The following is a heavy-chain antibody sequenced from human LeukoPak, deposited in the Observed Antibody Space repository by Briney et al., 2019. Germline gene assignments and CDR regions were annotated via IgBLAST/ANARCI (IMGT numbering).Heavy chain of an antibody. D-gene: IGHD2-2*01. Sequence: GGSLRLSCAASGFTFGTYWMTWVRQAPGKGLEWVANINQAGTEKYFVDSVKGRLTISRDNSRNTVYLQMSGLRAEDTALYYCAKAHCSPTSCSRIDYWGQGTLVTVSS. CDR1: GFTFGTYW. V-gene: IGHV3-7*03. J-gene: IGHJ4*02. CDR2: INQAGTEK. CDR3: AKAHCSPTSCSRIDY.